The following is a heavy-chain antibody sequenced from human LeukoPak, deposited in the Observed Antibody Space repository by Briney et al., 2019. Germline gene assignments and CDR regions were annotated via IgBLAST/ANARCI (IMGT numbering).Heavy chain of an antibody. CDR2: IYYSGST. D-gene: IGHD4-17*01. CDR1: GGSISSGDYY. V-gene: IGHV4-30-4*01. J-gene: IGHJ3*02. CDR3: ARRAFYGDKNAFDI. Sequence: PSQTLSLTCSVSGGSISSGDYYWSWIRQPPGKGLEWIGYIYYSGSTYYNPSLKSRVTISVDTSKNQFSLKLSSVTAADTAVYYCARRAFYGDKNAFDIWGQGTMVTVSS.